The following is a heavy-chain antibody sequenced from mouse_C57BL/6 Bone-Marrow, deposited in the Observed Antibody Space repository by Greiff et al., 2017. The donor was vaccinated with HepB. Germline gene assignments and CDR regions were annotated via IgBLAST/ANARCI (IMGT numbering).Heavy chain of an antibody. J-gene: IGHJ2*01. Sequence: EVQGVESGEGLVKPGGSLKLSCAASGFTFSSYAMSWVRQTPEKRLEWVAYISSGGDYIYYADTVKGRFTISRDNARNTLYLQMSSLKSEDTAMYYYTRDYYYGSGHYFDYWGQGTTLTVSS. CDR1: GFTFSSYA. V-gene: IGHV5-9-1*02. D-gene: IGHD1-1*01. CDR3: TRDYYYGSGHYFDY. CDR2: ISSGGDYI.